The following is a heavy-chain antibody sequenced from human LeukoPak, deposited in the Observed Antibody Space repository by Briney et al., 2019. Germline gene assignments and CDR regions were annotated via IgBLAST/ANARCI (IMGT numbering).Heavy chain of an antibody. CDR2: IWYDGSNK. Sequence: GGSLRLSCAASGFTFSSYGMHWVRQAPGKGLEWVAVIWYDGSNKYYADSVKGRFTISRDNSKNTLYLQMNSLRAEDTAVYYCARTMITFGGVIVHYFDYWGQGTLVTVSS. J-gene: IGHJ4*02. D-gene: IGHD3-16*02. V-gene: IGHV3-33*01. CDR3: ARTMITFGGVIVHYFDY. CDR1: GFTFSSYG.